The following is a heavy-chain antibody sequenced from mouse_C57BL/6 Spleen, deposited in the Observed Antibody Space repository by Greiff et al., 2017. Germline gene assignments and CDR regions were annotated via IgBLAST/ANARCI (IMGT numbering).Heavy chain of an antibody. Sequence: VQLQQPGAELVMPGASVKLSCKASGYTFTSYWMHWVKQRPGQGLEWIGEIDPSDSYTNYNQKFKGKSTLTVDKSSSTAYMQLSSLTSEDSAVYYCARGYGSSYLYYAMDYWGQGTSVTVSS. CDR3: ARGYGSSYLYYAMDY. D-gene: IGHD1-1*01. CDR1: GYTFTSYW. J-gene: IGHJ4*01. CDR2: IDPSDSYT. V-gene: IGHV1-69*01.